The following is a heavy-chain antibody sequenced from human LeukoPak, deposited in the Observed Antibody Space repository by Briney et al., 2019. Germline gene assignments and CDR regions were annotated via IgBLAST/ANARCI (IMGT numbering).Heavy chain of an antibody. CDR2: IDSGGNT. V-gene: IGHV3-66*04. CDR3: ARPHSSSFSYGFDI. D-gene: IGHD6-13*01. Sequence: GGSLRLSCAASRITVSTNYMSWVRQAPGKGLEWVSVIDSGGNTYYAGSVKGRFTISRDNSKNTLYLQMNSLRAEDTAVYYCARPHSSSFSYGFDIWGQGTMVTVSS. J-gene: IGHJ3*02. CDR1: RITVSTNY.